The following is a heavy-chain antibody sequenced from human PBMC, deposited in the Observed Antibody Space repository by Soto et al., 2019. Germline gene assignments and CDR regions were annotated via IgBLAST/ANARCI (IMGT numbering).Heavy chain of an antibody. CDR3: ARSTYNTGYHYGMDV. CDR1: GFIFSLYG. CDR2: IWYDVSNK. V-gene: IGHV3-33*01. Sequence: PXESLRLSCAASGFIFSLYGMQWVRQAPGKGLEWVAVIWYDVSNKYYADSVKGRFTISRDNSKNTLYLQMNSLRAEDTAVYYCARSTYNTGYHYGMDVWGQGTTVTVSS. D-gene: IGHD3-9*01. J-gene: IGHJ6*02.